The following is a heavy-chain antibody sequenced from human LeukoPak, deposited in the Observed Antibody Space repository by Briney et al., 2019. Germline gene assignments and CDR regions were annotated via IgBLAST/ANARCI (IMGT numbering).Heavy chain of an antibody. V-gene: IGHV3-53*01. CDR2: IYSGGST. CDR1: GFTVSSNY. J-gene: IGHJ4*02. Sequence: GGSLRLSCAASGFTVSSNYMSWVRQAPGKGLEWVSVIYSGGSTYYADSVKGRFTISRENSKNTLYLQMNSLRAEDTAVYYCARETGGNWNRIDYWGQGTLVTVSS. CDR3: ARETGGNWNRIDY. D-gene: IGHD1/OR15-1a*01.